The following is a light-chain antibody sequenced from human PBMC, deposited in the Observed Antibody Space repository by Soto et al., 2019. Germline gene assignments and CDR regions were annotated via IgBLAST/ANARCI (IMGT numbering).Light chain of an antibody. V-gene: IGLV1-40*01. CDR1: SSNIGSTYD. J-gene: IGLJ1*01. CDR2: GNT. Sequence: QSVLTQPPSVSGAPVRRVTISCTGSSSNIGSTYDVQWYQQLPGTAPKLLIHGNTDRPSGVPDRFSGSKSGTSASLAITGLQADDEADYYCQSYDDSLSVHYVFGTGTKVTVL. CDR3: QSYDDSLSVHYV.